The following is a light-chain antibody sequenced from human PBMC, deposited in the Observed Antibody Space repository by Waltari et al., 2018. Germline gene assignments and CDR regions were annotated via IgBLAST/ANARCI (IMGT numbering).Light chain of an antibody. CDR1: QSISSW. J-gene: IGKJ1*01. V-gene: IGKV1-5*03. Sequence: DIQMTQSPSTLSASVGDRVTITCRASQSISSWLSWYQQKVGRPPKLLIYKASNLEDGVPSRFSGSGSGTDFTLTISSLQPDDFASYYCQQYKSFPWTFGQGTKVEI. CDR3: QQYKSFPWT. CDR2: KAS.